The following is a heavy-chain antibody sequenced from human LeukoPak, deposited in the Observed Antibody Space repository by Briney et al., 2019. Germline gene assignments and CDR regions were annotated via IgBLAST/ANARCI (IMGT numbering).Heavy chain of an antibody. J-gene: IGHJ4*02. D-gene: IGHD4/OR15-4a*01. Sequence: ASVKVSCKASGYTFTGYYMHWVRQAPGQGLEWMGWISVYNGNTKSAQRVQGRITMTTDTSTSTAYMELRSLRPDDTAVYYCATSPREIIGAYYWGQGTLITVPS. V-gene: IGHV1-18*04. CDR2: ISVYNGNT. CDR3: ATSPREIIGAYY. CDR1: GYTFTGYY.